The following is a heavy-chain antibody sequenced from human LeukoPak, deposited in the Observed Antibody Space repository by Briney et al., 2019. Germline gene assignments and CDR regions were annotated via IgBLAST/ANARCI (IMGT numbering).Heavy chain of an antibody. CDR2: ISSSSSYI. CDR3: ARVVSGWYKAIDY. Sequence: GGSLRLSCAASGFTFSSYSMNWVRQAPGKGLEWVSSISSSSSYIYCADSVKGRFTISRDNAKNSLYLQMNSLRAEDTAVYYCARVVSGWYKAIDYWGQGTLVTVSS. CDR1: GFTFSSYS. J-gene: IGHJ4*02. D-gene: IGHD6-19*01. V-gene: IGHV3-21*01.